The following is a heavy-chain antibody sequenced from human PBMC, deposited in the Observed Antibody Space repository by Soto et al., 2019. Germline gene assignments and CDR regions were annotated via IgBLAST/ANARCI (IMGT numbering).Heavy chain of an antibody. Sequence: QVQLVQSGAEVKKPGSSVKVSCKASGGTFSSYAISWVRQAPGQGLEWMGGIIPIFGTANHAQKFQGRVTITADKSTSTAHMERSSLRSDDTDVYYCARDIPPYYYDSSGTNDAFDIWGQGTMVTVSS. CDR2: IIPIFGTA. V-gene: IGHV1-69*06. CDR3: ARDIPPYYYDSSGTNDAFDI. D-gene: IGHD3-22*01. CDR1: GGTFSSYA. J-gene: IGHJ3*02.